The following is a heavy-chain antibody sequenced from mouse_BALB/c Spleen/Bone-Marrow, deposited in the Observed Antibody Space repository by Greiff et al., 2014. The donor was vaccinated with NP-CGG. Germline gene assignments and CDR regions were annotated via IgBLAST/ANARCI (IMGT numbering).Heavy chain of an antibody. V-gene: IGHV1-9*01. CDR3: ARGLPLDF. Sequence: QVQLQQSGAELMKPGASVKISCKATGYTFSNYWIEWVKQRPGRGLEWIGEILPGSGTTNYNEKFDDKAAFTADTSSNTAYMQLSSLTSEDSAVYYCARGLPLDFWGQGTTLTVSS. CDR1: GYTFSNYW. CDR2: ILPGSGTT. D-gene: IGHD2-4*01. J-gene: IGHJ2*01.